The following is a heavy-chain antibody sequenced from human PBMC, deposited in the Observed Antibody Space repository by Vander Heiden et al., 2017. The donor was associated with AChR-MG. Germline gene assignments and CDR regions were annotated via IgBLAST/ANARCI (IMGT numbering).Heavy chain of an antibody. CDR2: IGGDGVHT. V-gene: IGHV3-23*01. J-gene: IGHJ1*01. CDR1: GFSFKSYA. D-gene: IGHD1-26*01. Sequence: EVQLLESGGNLIQPGGSMTLSCTTSGFSFKSYAMSWGRQAPGKGLEWVSAIGGDGVHTYYADSVRGRFTISRDNFRNTVYLHMYTMKAEDTALYYCVKDHNSVQVGAPHDDIFQRWGQGTLVTVSS. CDR3: VKDHNSVQVGAPHDDIFQR.